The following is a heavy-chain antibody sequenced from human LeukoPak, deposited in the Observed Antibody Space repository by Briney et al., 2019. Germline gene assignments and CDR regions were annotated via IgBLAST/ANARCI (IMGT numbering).Heavy chain of an antibody. CDR2: IIPIFGKA. CDR3: ARESRSRRGATYDY. J-gene: IGHJ4*02. CDR1: RGTFSSYA. V-gene: IGHV1-69*05. Sequence: ASVKVSCKASRGTFSSYAISWVRQAPGQGLEWMGGIIPIFGKANYAQKLQGRVTMTTDTSTSTAYMELRSLRSDDTAVYYCARESRSRRGATYDYWGQGTLVTVSS. D-gene: IGHD1-26*01.